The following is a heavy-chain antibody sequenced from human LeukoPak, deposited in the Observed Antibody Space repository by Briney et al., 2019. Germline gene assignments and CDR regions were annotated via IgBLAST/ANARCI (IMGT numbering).Heavy chain of an antibody. CDR3: AREVSGWQIFDY. V-gene: IGHV4-59*01. Sequence: HPSETLSPTCTVSGGSISSYYWSCIRQPPGKRQERIGYIYYSGSTNYNPSLKSRVTISVDTSKNQFSLKLSCVTAADTAVYYCAREVSGWQIFDYWGQGTLVTVSS. CDR1: GGSISSYY. CDR2: IYYSGST. D-gene: IGHD6-19*01. J-gene: IGHJ4*02.